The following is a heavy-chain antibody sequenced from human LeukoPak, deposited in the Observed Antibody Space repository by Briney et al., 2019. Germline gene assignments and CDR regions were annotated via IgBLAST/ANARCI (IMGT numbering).Heavy chain of an antibody. CDR3: ARDTLGRWHNRTPWYFDL. Sequence: PSQTLSLTCTVSGGSISSGSYYWSWIRQPAGKGLEWIGRIYTSGSTNYNPSLKSRVTISVDTSKNQFSLKLSSVTAADTAVYYCARDTLGRWHNRTPWYFDLWGRGTLVTVSS. J-gene: IGHJ2*01. V-gene: IGHV4-61*02. D-gene: IGHD5-24*01. CDR1: GGSISSGSYY. CDR2: IYTSGST.